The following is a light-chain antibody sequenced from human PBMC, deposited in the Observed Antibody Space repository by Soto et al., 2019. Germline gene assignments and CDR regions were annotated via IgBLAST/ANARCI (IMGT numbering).Light chain of an antibody. V-gene: IGKV3-20*01. Sequence: EFVFTQSPGTPSLSPGERATLSCRASQTVRNNYLAWYQQKPGQAPRLLIYDASSRATGIPDRFSGGGSGTDFTLTISRLEPEDFAVYYCQQYGSSLSITFGQGTRLEIK. CDR1: QTVRNNY. CDR3: QQYGSSLSIT. J-gene: IGKJ5*01. CDR2: DAS.